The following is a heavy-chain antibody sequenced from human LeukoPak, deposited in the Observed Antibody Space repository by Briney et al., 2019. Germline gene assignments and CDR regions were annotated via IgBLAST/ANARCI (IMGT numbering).Heavy chain of an antibody. CDR2: VIPIVGTA. V-gene: IGHV1-69*13. CDR3: ARGFTRDWCDP. CDR1: GGTFSSYA. J-gene: IGHJ5*02. D-gene: IGHD2-2*01. Sequence: ASVKVSCKASGGTFSSYAISWVRQAPGQGLEWVGGVIPIVGTANYAQKFQGRVTIHADESTSTAYMELSSLRSEDTAVYYCARGFTRDWCDPWGQGTLVTVSS.